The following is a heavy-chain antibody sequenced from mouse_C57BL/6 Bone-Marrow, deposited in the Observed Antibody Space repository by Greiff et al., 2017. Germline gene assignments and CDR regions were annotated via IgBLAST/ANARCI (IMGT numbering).Heavy chain of an antibody. CDR1: GYTFTSYW. CDR3: AREGGIRNLDIDV. J-gene: IGHJ1*03. Sequence: VQLQQPGAELVMPGASVKLSCKASGYTFTSYWMHWVKQRPGQGLEWIGEIDPSDSYTNYNPKFKGKATLTVDKSSSTAYMQLSSLTSEDSAVYYWAREGGIRNLDIDVWGTGTSVTGSS. V-gene: IGHV1-69*01. D-gene: IGHD4-1*01. CDR2: IDPSDSYT.